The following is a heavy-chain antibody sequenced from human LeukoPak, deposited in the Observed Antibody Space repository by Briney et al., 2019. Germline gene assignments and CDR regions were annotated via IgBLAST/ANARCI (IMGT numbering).Heavy chain of an antibody. CDR3: ARDQYDTWSRRGNFDS. CDR2: IKLDGSEK. CDR1: GFTFGKYW. Sequence: GGSLRLSCVASGFTFGKYWMSWVRQAPGKGLEWVANIKLDGSEKNYVDSVKGRFTISRDNTKNSLNLQMNSLRAEDTAVFYCARDQYDTWSRRGNFDSWGQGTLVIVSS. D-gene: IGHD3-3*01. V-gene: IGHV3-7*03. J-gene: IGHJ4*02.